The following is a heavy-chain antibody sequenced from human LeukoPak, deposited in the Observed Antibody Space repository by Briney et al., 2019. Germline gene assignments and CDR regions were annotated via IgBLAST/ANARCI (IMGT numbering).Heavy chain of an antibody. J-gene: IGHJ3*02. D-gene: IGHD4/OR15-4a*01. V-gene: IGHV3-74*01. CDR3: AQVLLTDAFDI. CDR2: INSDGSST. CDR1: GFTFSSYW. Sequence: GGSLRLSCAASGFTFSSYWMHWVRQAPGKGLVRVSRINSDGSSTSYADSVKGRFTISRDNAKNTLYLQMNSLRAEDTAVYYCAQVLLTDAFDIWGQGTMVTVSS.